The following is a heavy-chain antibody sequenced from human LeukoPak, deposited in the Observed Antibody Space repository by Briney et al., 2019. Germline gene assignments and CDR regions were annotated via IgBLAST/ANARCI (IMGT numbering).Heavy chain of an antibody. D-gene: IGHD3-10*01. CDR1: GDSVSSNDAA. Sequence: SQTLSLTCAISGDSVSSNDAAWNWIRQSPSRGLEWLGRTYYRSKWSYDYAVSMKSRITINPDTSKNQFSLQLNSVTLEDTAVYYCARENTMVRGVINPLDYWGQGTLVTVSS. V-gene: IGHV6-1*01. J-gene: IGHJ4*02. CDR2: TYYRSKWSY. CDR3: ARENTMVRGVINPLDY.